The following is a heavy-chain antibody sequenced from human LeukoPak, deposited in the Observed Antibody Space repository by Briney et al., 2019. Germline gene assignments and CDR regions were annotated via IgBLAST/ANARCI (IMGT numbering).Heavy chain of an antibody. D-gene: IGHD5-24*01. Sequence: ASVKVSCKASGYTFTKSYIHWVRQAPGQQLEWMGLINPGGDNTKYAQNFQGRVTMTSDTSARTVYMELSSLGSEDTAIYYCARIRDGYNDAYDIWGQGTVVTVPS. J-gene: IGHJ3*02. CDR2: INPGGDNT. V-gene: IGHV1-46*01. CDR3: ARIRDGYNDAYDI. CDR1: GYTFTKSY.